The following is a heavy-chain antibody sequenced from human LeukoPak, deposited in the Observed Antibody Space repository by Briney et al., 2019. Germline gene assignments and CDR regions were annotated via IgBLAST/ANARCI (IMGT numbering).Heavy chain of an antibody. CDR2: IYSGGST. Sequence: GGSLRLSCAASGFTVSSNYMSWVRQAPGKGLEWVSVIYSGGSTYYADSVKGRFTISRDNSKNTLYLQMNSLRAEDTAVYYCARSGITMIGADFDYWGQGTLVTVSS. D-gene: IGHD3-22*01. J-gene: IGHJ4*02. CDR3: ARSGITMIGADFDY. V-gene: IGHV3-66*01. CDR1: GFTVSSNY.